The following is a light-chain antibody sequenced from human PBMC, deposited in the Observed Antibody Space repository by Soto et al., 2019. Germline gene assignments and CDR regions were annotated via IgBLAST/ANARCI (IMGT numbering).Light chain of an antibody. CDR3: CSYAGSSTWV. J-gene: IGLJ3*02. CDR1: NNDVGTYNL. V-gene: IGLV2-23*01. Sequence: QAVVTQPASVSGSPGQSITISCTGSNNDVGTYNLISWYQQHPGKAPKLMIYEGSKRPSGVSNRFSGSKSGNTASLTISGLLAEDEADYYCCSYAGSSTWVFGGGTQLTVL. CDR2: EGS.